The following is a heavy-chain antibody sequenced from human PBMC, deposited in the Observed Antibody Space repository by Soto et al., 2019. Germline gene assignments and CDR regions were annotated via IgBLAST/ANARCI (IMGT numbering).Heavy chain of an antibody. CDR2: IYYSGST. Sequence: SETLSVNCPVSGGSIRRGSYYWSWIRQHPGKGLEWIGYIYYSGSTYYNPSLKSRVTISVDTSKNQFSLKLSSVTAADTAVYYCARSVFPWGQGTLVTVSS. CDR1: GGSIRRGSYY. V-gene: IGHV4-31*03. J-gene: IGHJ5*02. CDR3: ARSVFP.